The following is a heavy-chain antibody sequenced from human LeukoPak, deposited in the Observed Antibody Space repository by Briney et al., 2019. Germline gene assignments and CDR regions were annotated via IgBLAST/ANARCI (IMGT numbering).Heavy chain of an antibody. J-gene: IGHJ4*02. V-gene: IGHV3-23*01. CDR3: AKVLGGGALDY. D-gene: IGHD3-16*01. Sequence: GGSLRLSCAASGFTFTSYAMTWVRQAPGKGLEWVSGITDSGVSTNYADSVKGRFTISRDNSKNTLYLQMNGLRAEDTAVYYCAKVLGGGALDYWGQGTLVTVSS. CDR2: ITDSGVST. CDR1: GFTFTSYA.